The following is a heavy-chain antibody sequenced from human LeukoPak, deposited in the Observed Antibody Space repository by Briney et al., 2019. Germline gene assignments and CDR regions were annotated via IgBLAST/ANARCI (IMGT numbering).Heavy chain of an antibody. CDR1: GYTFTGYY. V-gene: IGHV1-2*02. J-gene: IGHJ6*02. CDR2: INPNSGGT. D-gene: IGHD3-10*01. Sequence: ASVRLSCKASGYTFTGYYIHWVRQAPGQGLEWMGWINPNSGGTKYAQKFQGRVTMTRDTSISTANMELRRLTADDTAVYYCARGRGPYYCVMDVWGQGTPVTVSS. CDR3: ARGRGPYYCVMDV.